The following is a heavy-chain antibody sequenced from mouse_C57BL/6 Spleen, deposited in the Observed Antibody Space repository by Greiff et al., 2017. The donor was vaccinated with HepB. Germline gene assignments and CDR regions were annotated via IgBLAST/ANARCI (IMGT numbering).Heavy chain of an antibody. CDR3: ARSGDYAWFAY. Sequence: EVQLVESGPELVKPGDSVKISCKASGYSFTGYFMNWVMQSHGKSLEWIGRINPYNGDTFYNQKFKGKATLTVDKSSSTAHMELRSMTSEDSAVYYCARSGDYAWFAYWGQGTLVTVSA. CDR1: GYSFTGYF. D-gene: IGHD2-4*01. J-gene: IGHJ3*01. V-gene: IGHV1-20*01. CDR2: INPYNGDT.